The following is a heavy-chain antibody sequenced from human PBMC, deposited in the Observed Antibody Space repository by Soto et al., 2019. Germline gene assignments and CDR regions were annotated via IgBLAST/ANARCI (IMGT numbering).Heavy chain of an antibody. Sequence: SETLSLTCAVYGGSFSGYYWSWIRQPPGKGLEWIGEIKDGGNTNYSPSLKSRVTISADTSKNQFSLKLNSVTAADTAVYYGASGQEAIVATYWDQGTLVTVSS. J-gene: IGHJ4*02. CDR1: GGSFSGYY. D-gene: IGHD5-12*01. CDR2: IKDGGNT. V-gene: IGHV4-34*01. CDR3: ASGQEAIVATY.